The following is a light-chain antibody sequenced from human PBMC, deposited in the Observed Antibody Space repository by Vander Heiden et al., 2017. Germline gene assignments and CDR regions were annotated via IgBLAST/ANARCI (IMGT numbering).Light chain of an antibody. CDR3: CAYAGTDNLI. J-gene: IGLJ2*01. V-gene: IGLV2-11*01. CDR2: DGN. CDR1: SSDVGGSNY. Sequence: QSALTQPRPVSGSPGPSVTISCTGTSSDVGGSNYVSWYPQHPGNAPIFVIYDGNKRPSGVPDRFSAAKSGNTASLTISGLQTEDEAYYYCAYAGTDNLIFGGGTRLTVL.